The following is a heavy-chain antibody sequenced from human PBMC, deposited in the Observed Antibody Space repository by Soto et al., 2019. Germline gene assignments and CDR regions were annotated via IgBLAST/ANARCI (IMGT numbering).Heavy chain of an antibody. D-gene: IGHD4-17*01. CDR1: GFTFSLYG. V-gene: IGHV3-30*18. Sequence: PGGSLRVSCAVSGFTFSLYGMHLVRQAPGKGLEWVAFISYEGRNKYYADSVKGRFTLSRDNSKNTLSLQMESLRPEDTAVYYCAKGRDSTLLRWQYFDNWGQGTQVTVSS. CDR2: ISYEGRNK. J-gene: IGHJ4*02. CDR3: AKGRDSTLLRWQYFDN.